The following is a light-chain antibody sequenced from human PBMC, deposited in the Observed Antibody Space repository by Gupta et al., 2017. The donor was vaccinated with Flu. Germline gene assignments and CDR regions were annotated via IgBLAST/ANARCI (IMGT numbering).Light chain of an antibody. Sequence: QSALTQPASVSGSPGQSITISCTGTSSDVGSYNLVSWYQQHPGQAPKLMIYEGSKRPAGVSNRFSGSKSGNTASLTTSGLQAEDEADYYCCSYAGSSTFWVFGGGTKLTVL. CDR3: CSYAGSSTFWV. CDR2: EGS. V-gene: IGLV2-23*03. CDR1: SSDVGSYNL. J-gene: IGLJ3*02.